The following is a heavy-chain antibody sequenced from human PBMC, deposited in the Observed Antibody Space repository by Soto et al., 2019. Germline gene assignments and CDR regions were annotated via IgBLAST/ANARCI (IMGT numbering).Heavy chain of an antibody. D-gene: IGHD1-1*01. J-gene: IGHJ4*02. CDR1: GGSLNNYY. V-gene: IGHV4-59*01. CDR2: TFHSGTA. Sequence: QVQLQESGPGLVKPSETLSLTCNVSGGSLNNYYWSWIRQPPGKGLEWIAYTFHSGTANYNPSLRSRTTISVDKSKNQFSLKLNSVTAADTAVYYCARGAHENEPRHFDYWGQGTLVTVSS. CDR3: ARGAHENEPRHFDY.